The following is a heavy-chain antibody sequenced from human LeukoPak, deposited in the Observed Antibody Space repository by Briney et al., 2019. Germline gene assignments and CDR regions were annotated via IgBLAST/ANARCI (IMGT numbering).Heavy chain of an antibody. Sequence: GGSLRLSCAASGFTFSSYSMNWVRQAPGKGLEWVSYISGSGSSIYYADSMKGRFTISRDNAKNSLYLQMNSLRDEDTAVYYCARIIGGRHYYYGMDVWGQGTTVTVSS. V-gene: IGHV3-48*02. J-gene: IGHJ6*02. D-gene: IGHD2/OR15-2a*01. CDR3: ARIIGGRHYYYGMDV. CDR2: ISGSGSSI. CDR1: GFTFSSYS.